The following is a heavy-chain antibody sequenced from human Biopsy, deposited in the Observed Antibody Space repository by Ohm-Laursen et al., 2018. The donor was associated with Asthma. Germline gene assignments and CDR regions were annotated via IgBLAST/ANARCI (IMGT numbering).Heavy chain of an antibody. D-gene: IGHD5-12*01. CDR1: GDSFSNYA. CDR3: ARGYSGSDRIVYYYSGLEV. Sequence: SSVKVSCKASGDSFSNYAISWVRQAPGQGLGWMGGLIPVLGTPDYAQMFEGRVTITADESTSTAYMELSSLSSEDTAVYYCARGYSGSDRIVYYYSGLEVWGQGTTVSVSS. CDR2: LIPVLGTP. J-gene: IGHJ6*02. V-gene: IGHV1-69*01.